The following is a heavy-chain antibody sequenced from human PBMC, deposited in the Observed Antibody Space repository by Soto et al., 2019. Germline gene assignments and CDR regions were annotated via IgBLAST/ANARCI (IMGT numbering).Heavy chain of an antibody. CDR1: GFTFSSYG. Sequence: PGGSLRLSCAASGFTFSSYGMHWVRQAPGKGLEWVAVIWYDGSNKYYADSVKGRFTISRDNSKNTLYLQMNSLRAEDTAVYYCASSYYDSSGYYSYYFDYWGQGTLVTVSS. D-gene: IGHD3-22*01. CDR2: IWYDGSNK. V-gene: IGHV3-33*01. CDR3: ASSYYDSSGYYSYYFDY. J-gene: IGHJ4*02.